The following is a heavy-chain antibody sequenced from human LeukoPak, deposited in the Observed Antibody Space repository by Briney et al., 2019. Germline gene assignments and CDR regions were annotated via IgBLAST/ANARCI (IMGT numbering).Heavy chain of an antibody. CDR3: ARGRTPGGMDV. CDR1: GFTFSSYS. Sequence: GGSLRLSCAASGFTFSSYSMNWVRQAPGKGLEWVSYISSSSSTIYYADSVKGRFTISRDNAKNSLYLQMNSLRAEDTAVYYCARGRTPGGMDVWGQGTTVTVSS. V-gene: IGHV3-48*04. D-gene: IGHD1-1*01. J-gene: IGHJ6*02. CDR2: ISSSSSTI.